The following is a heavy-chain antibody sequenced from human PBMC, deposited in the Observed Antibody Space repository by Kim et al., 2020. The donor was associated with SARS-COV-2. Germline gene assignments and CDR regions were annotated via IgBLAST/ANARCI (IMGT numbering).Heavy chain of an antibody. CDR3: ARAQGIAAAGYYFDY. V-gene: IGHV3-30*04. J-gene: IGHJ4*02. CDR1: GFTFSSYA. CDR2: ISYDGSNK. D-gene: IGHD6-13*01. Sequence: GGSLRLSCAASGFTFSSYAMHWVRQAPGKGLEWVAVISYDGSNKYYADSVKGRFTISRDNSKNTLYLQMNSLRAEDTAVYYCARAQGIAAAGYYFDYWGQGTLVTVSS.